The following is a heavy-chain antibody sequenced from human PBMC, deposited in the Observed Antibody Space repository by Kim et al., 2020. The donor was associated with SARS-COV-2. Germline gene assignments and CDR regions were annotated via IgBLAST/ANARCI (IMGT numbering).Heavy chain of an antibody. D-gene: IGHD5-12*01. CDR3: ATSGYDSYYFDY. CDR1: GFTFSSYA. Sequence: GGSLRLSCAASGFTFSSYAMHWVRQAPGKGLEWVAVISYDGSNKYYADSVKGRFTISRDNSKNTLYLQMNSLRAEDTAVYYCATSGYDSYYFDYWGQGTLVTVSS. CDR2: ISYDGSNK. V-gene: IGHV3-30*04. J-gene: IGHJ4*02.